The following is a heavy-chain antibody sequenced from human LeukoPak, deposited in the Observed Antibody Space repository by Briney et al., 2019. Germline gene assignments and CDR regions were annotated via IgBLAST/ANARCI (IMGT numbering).Heavy chain of an antibody. CDR2: IYYSGST. J-gene: IGHJ4*02. D-gene: IGHD3-10*01. Sequence: SETLSLTCTVSGGSISSGGYYWTWTRQHPGKGLEWIGYIYYSGSTYYNPSLKSRVTMSVDTSKNQFSLKLSSVTAADTAVYYCARGAVRGVIDFDYWGQGTLVSVSS. CDR1: GGSISSGGYY. V-gene: IGHV4-31*03. CDR3: ARGAVRGVIDFDY.